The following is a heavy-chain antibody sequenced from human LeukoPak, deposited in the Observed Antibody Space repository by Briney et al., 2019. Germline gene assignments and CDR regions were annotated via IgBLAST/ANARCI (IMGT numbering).Heavy chain of an antibody. D-gene: IGHD3-3*01. CDR1: GYTFTSYG. CDR3: ASPYYDFWSGHSKGYFQH. CDR2: ISAYNGNT. Sequence: GASVRVSCKASGYTFTSYGISWVRQAPGQGLEWMGWISAYNGNTNYAQKFQGRVTITADESTSTAYMELSSLRSEDTAVYYCASPYYDFWSGHSKGYFQHWGQGTLVTVSS. V-gene: IGHV1-18*01. J-gene: IGHJ1*01.